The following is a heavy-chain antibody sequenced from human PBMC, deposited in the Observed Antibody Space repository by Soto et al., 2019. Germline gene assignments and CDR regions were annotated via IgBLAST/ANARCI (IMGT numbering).Heavy chain of an antibody. V-gene: IGHV4-39*01. J-gene: IGHJ4*02. Sequence: SETLSLTCTVSGGSISSSSHYWGWIRQPPGKGLECIGNIYYNGNAYYNPSLKSRVTMSVDTSKNQFSLKLISVTAADTAVYYCARHFVAVVIKGWGYWGQGTLVTVSS. CDR1: GGSISSSSHY. CDR3: ARHFVAVVIKGWGY. CDR2: IYYNGNA. D-gene: IGHD3-22*01.